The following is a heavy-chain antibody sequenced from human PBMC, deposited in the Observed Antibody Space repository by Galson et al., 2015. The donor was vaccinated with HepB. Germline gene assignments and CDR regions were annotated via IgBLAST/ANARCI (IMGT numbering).Heavy chain of an antibody. V-gene: IGHV4-34*01. J-gene: IGHJ5*02. CDR2: INHSGST. CDR1: GGSFSGYY. D-gene: IGHD2-2*02. CDR3: AVGYCSSTSCYRYSRWFDP. Sequence: SETLSLTCAVYGGSFSGYYWSWIRQPPGKGLEWIGEINHSGSTNYNPSLKSRVTISVDTSKNQFSLKLSSVTAAGTAVYYCAVGYCSSTSCYRYSRWFDPWGQGTLVTVSS.